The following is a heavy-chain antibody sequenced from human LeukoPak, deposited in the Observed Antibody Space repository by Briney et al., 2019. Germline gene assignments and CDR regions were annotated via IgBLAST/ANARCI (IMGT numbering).Heavy chain of an antibody. CDR1: DDSVSSDNYY. CDR3: ARILVPAAMATMGIDY. Sequence: PSETLSLTCTVSDDSVSSDNYYWSWIRQPPGKGLEWIGSIYYSGSTYYNPSLKSRVTISVDTSKNQFSLKLSSVTAADTAVYYCARILVPAAMATMGIDYWGQGTLVTVSS. J-gene: IGHJ4*02. V-gene: IGHV4-39*01. D-gene: IGHD2-2*01. CDR2: IYYSGST.